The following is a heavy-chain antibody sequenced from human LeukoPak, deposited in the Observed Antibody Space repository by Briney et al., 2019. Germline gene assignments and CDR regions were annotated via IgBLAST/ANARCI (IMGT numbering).Heavy chain of an antibody. J-gene: IGHJ6*02. D-gene: IGHD3-16*01. V-gene: IGHV4-39*07. CDR3: ARDRPQSLIAPFDV. CDR1: GGSISSSSYY. CDR2: IYYSGST. Sequence: PSETLSLTCTVSGGSISSSSYYWGWIRQPPGKGLEWIGSIYYSGSTYYNPSLKSRVTISVDTSKNQFSLKLSSVTAADTAVYYCARDRPQSLIAPFDVWGQGTTVTVSS.